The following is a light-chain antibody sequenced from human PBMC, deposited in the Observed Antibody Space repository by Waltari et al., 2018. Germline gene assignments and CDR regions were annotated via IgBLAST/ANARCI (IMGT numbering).Light chain of an antibody. J-gene: IGLJ1*01. CDR3: CSYAGSTTYV. V-gene: IGLV2-23*02. CDR2: EVS. CDR1: SSDVGSYNL. Sequence: QSALTQPASVSGSPGQSITISCTGTSSDVGSYNLVSWYQQHPGKAPKLMISEVSKRPSGVSNRFSGSKSGNTASLTISGLQAEDDADYYCCSYAGSTTYVFGTVTKVTVL.